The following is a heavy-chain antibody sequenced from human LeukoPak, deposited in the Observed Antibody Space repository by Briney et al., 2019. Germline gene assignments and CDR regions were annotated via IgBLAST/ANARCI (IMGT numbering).Heavy chain of an antibody. CDR2: IYPGDSNT. CDR1: GYSFMNYW. D-gene: IGHD4-11*01. V-gene: IGHV5-51*01. CDR3: ARYQTTVTPYYYYGMDV. Sequence: GESLKISCKGSGYSFMNYWIGWVRQMPGKGLERMGIIYPGDSNTRYSPSFQGQVTISADKSISAAYLQWSSLKASDTAMYYCARYQTTVTPYYYYGMDVWGQGTTVTVSS. J-gene: IGHJ6*02.